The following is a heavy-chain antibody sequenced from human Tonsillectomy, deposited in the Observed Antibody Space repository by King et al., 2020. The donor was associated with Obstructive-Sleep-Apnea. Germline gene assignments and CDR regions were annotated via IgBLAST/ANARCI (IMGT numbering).Heavy chain of an antibody. Sequence: VQLVESGGGLVQPGGSLRLSCAASGFTFSSYAMSWVRQAPGKGLEWVSAISGSGGSTYYADSVKGRFTISRDNSKNTLYLQMNSLRAEDTAVYYCATQGEGTMVRGVIIMTDYWGQGTLVTVSS. J-gene: IGHJ4*02. CDR1: GFTFSSYA. CDR2: ISGSGGST. D-gene: IGHD3-10*01. CDR3: ATQGEGTMVRGVIIMTDY. V-gene: IGHV3-23*04.